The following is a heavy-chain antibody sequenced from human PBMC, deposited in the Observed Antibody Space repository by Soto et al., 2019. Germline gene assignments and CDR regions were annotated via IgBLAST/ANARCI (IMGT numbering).Heavy chain of an antibody. V-gene: IGHV3-9*01. D-gene: IGHD1-1*01. CDR2: ISWNSGYI. J-gene: IGHJ4*02. CDR1: GFPFDEYA. Sequence: GGSLRLSCIASGFPFDEYAMHWVRQAPGKGLEWVSGISWNSGYIGYADSVKSRFTNSRDNAKNAVHLQMNSLRAEDATFYYCAKDIKWNLPGGYLDNWGQGTLVTVSS. CDR3: AKDIKWNLPGGYLDN.